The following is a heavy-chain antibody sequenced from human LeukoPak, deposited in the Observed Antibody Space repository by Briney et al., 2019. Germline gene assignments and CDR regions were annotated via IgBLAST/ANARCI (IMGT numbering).Heavy chain of an antibody. D-gene: IGHD3-22*01. J-gene: IGHJ4*02. V-gene: IGHV3-23*01. Sequence: GGSLRLSCAASGFTFTSFAMSWVRQAPGKGLEWVSTISRSGVATYYANSVKGRFTISRDNSKNTVYLQMNSLRAEDTAIYYCAKHSHDGSAPYYEVQLDYWGQGTLVTVSS. CDR2: ISRSGVAT. CDR3: AKHSHDGSAPYYEVQLDY. CDR1: GFTFTSFA.